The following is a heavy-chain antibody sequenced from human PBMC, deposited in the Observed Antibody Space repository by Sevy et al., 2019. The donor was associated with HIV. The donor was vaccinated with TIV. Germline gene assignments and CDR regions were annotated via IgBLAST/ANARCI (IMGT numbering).Heavy chain of an antibody. D-gene: IGHD6-13*01. CDR2: IIPIFGTA. CDR3: ARVGIAAAVGYFDD. V-gene: IGHV1-69*13. J-gene: IGHJ4*02. Sequence: ASVKVSCKASGGTFSSYAISWVRQAPGQGLEWMGGIIPIFGTANYAQKFQGRVTITADESTSTAYMELSSLRSEDTAVYYCARVGIAAAVGYFDDWGQGTLVTVSS. CDR1: GGTFSSYA.